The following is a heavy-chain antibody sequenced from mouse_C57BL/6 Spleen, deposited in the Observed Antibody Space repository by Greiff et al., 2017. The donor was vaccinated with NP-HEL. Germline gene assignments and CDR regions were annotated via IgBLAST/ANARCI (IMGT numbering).Heavy chain of an antibody. J-gene: IGHJ4*01. D-gene: IGHD2-4*01. CDR2: IHPNSGST. CDR3: ARSGDYDRDYYAMDY. Sequence: QVQLQQPGAELVKPGASVKLSCKASGYTFTSYWMHWVKQRPGQGLEWIGMIHPNSGSTNYNEKLKSKATLTVDQSSSTAYMQLRSLTSDDSAVYYCARSGDYDRDYYAMDYWGQVTSVTVSS. V-gene: IGHV1-64*01. CDR1: GYTFTSYW.